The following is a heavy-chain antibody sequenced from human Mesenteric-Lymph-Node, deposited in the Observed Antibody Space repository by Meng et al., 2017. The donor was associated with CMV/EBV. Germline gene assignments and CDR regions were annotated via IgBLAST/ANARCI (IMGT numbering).Heavy chain of an antibody. CDR2: INPNSGGT. CDR3: ARAGGIPAATYDYYYGMDV. D-gene: IGHD2-2*01. V-gene: IGHV1-2*02. CDR1: GYSFTGYY. J-gene: IGHJ6*02. Sequence: ASVKVSCKASGYSFTGYYMNWVRQAPGQGLEWMGWINPNSGGTNYAQKFRGRVTMTRDTSISTAYMELSRLRSDDTAVYYCARAGGIPAATYDYYYGMDVWGQGTTVTVSS.